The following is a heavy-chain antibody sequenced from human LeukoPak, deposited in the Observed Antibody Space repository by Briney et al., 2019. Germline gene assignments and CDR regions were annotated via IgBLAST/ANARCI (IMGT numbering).Heavy chain of an antibody. V-gene: IGHV4-59*01. D-gene: IGHD3-3*01. CDR1: GGSINSYY. CDR2: INYSGST. CDR3: ARVTWSNGWPDY. Sequence: SETLSLTCTVSGGSINSYYWSWIRQPPGKGLQWIGYINYSGSTNYNPSLKSRVTMSIDTSKKQFSLKLTSVTAGDTALYYCARVTWSNGWPDYWGQGTLVTVSS. J-gene: IGHJ4*02.